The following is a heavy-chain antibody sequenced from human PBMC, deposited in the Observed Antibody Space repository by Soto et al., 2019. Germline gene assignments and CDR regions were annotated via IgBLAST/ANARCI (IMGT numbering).Heavy chain of an antibody. V-gene: IGHV3-72*01. D-gene: IGHD1-26*01. CDR3: TRSIVGTTSSDY. J-gene: IGHJ4*02. Sequence: EVQLVESGGGLVQPGGSLRLSCAGSGFTFSDYYIDWVRQAPGKGLEWVGRSRDKGKSYSTDYAASVKGRFTVSRDASKNSLYLQMNSLKTDDTPLYYCTRSIVGTTSSDYWGQGTLVTVSS. CDR1: GFTFSDYY. CDR2: SRDKGKSYST.